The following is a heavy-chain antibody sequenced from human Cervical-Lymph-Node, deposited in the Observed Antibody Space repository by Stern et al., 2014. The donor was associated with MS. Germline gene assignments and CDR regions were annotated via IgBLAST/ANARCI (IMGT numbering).Heavy chain of an antibody. CDR3: AKGPKFDFYYGMDV. Sequence: EVHLVESGGGLVQPGRSLRLSCAASGFTFENHAMHWVRQAPGKGLEWVSGISWNGGTSGYAGSVKGRFTVSRDNDKNALYLQMSSLRLEDTAVYYCAKGPKFDFYYGMDVWGQGTTVTVSS. V-gene: IGHV3-9*01. D-gene: IGHD3-16*01. CDR1: GFTFENHA. CDR2: ISWNGGTS. J-gene: IGHJ6*02.